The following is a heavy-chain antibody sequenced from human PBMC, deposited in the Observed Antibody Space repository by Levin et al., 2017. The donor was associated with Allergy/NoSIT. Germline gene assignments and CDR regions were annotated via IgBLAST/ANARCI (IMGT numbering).Heavy chain of an antibody. J-gene: IGHJ5*02. Sequence: SETLSLTCSVSSGSIDSGAYYWSWLRQLPGKGLEWIGYIYYTGATKYNASLKSRVTISLDMSKNQFSLRLASVTAADTAVYYCARGRGSGSWYSLLWFDPWGQGTQVTVSS. CDR1: SGSIDSGAYY. CDR2: IYYTGAT. CDR3: ARGRGSGSWYSLLWFDP. V-gene: IGHV4-31*02. D-gene: IGHD6-13*01.